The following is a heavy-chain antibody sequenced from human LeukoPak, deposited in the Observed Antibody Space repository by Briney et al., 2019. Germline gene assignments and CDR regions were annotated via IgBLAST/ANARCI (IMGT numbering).Heavy chain of an antibody. CDR1: GFTFSSYS. CDR2: ISSGSSPI. V-gene: IGHV3-48*04. D-gene: IGHD2-2*01. Sequence: GGSLRLSCAASGFTFSSYSMNWVRQSPGKGLEWVSYISSGSSPIYYADSVKGRFTISRDNAKNSLYLQMNSLRAEDTAVYYCAGAYSGGGIVTVPAANRGQGTLVTVSS. J-gene: IGHJ4*02. CDR3: AGAYSGGGIVTVPAAN.